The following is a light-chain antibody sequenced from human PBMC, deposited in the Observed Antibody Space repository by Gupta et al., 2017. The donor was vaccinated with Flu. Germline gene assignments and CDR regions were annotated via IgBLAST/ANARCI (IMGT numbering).Light chain of an antibody. Sequence: QSVVAQPPSASGTPGQRVTIPCSGSSSNIGSNTVNWYQQLPGSAPKLLIDSNNQRPSGVADRFSGSKSGTSASLAISGLQSEDEADYYCATWDDSLNGHWVFGGGTKLTVL. CDR2: SNN. CDR1: SSNIGSNT. CDR3: ATWDDSLNGHWV. V-gene: IGLV1-44*01. J-gene: IGLJ3*02.